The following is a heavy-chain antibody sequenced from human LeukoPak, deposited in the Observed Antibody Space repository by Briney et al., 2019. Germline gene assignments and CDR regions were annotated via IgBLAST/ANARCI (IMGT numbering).Heavy chain of an antibody. D-gene: IGHD3-16*01. J-gene: IGHJ4*02. CDR1: GGSISSYY. Sequence: SETLSLTCTVSGGSISSYYWSWIQQPPGKGLEWIGYIYYSGSTNYNPSLKSRVTISVDTSKNQFSLKLSSVTAADTAVYYCASFGPQAFDYWGQGTLVTVSS. CDR2: IYYSGST. V-gene: IGHV4-59*12. CDR3: ASFGPQAFDY.